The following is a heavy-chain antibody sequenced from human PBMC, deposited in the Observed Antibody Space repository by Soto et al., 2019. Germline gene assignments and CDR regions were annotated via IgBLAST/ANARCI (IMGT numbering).Heavy chain of an antibody. V-gene: IGHV3-33*01. J-gene: IGHJ5*02. D-gene: IGHD4-17*01. Sequence: ESGGGVVQPGRSLRLSCAASGFTFSSYGMHWVRQAPGKGLEWVAVIWYDGSNKYYADSVKGRFTISRDNSKNTLYLQMNSLRAEDTAVYYCARGGGDYGDYGNWFDPWGQGTLVTVSS. CDR2: IWYDGSNK. CDR3: ARGGGDYGDYGNWFDP. CDR1: GFTFSSYG.